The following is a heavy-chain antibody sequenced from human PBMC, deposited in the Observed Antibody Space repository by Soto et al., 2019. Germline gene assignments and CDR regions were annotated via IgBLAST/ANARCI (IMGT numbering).Heavy chain of an antibody. CDR1: GFTFSSYA. J-gene: IGHJ6*02. CDR3: ASPPALAAPRYIRDYYYYGMDV. CDR2: ISYDGSNK. V-gene: IGHV3-30-3*01. D-gene: IGHD6-6*01. Sequence: QVQLVESGGGVVQPGRSLRLSCAASGFTFSSYAMHWVRQAPGKGLEWVAVISYDGSNKYYADSVKGRFTISRDNSKNTLYLQMNSLRAEDTAVYYCASPPALAAPRYIRDYYYYGMDVWGQGTTVTVSS.